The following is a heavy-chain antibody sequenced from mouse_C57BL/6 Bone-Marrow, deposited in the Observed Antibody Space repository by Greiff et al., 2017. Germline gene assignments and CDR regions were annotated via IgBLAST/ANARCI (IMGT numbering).Heavy chain of an antibody. CDR3: ARRDGSSLYYFDY. Sequence: QVQLQQSGAELVRPGASVKLSCKASGYTFTDYYINWVKQRPGQGLEWIARIYPGSGNTYYNEKFKGKATLTAEKSSSTAYMQLSSLTSEDSAVYFCARRDGSSLYYFDYWGQGTTRTVSS. CDR1: GYTFTDYY. D-gene: IGHD1-1*01. J-gene: IGHJ2*01. CDR2: IYPGSGNT. V-gene: IGHV1-76*01.